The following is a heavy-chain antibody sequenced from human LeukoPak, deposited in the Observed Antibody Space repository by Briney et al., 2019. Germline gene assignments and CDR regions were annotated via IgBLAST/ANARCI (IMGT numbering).Heavy chain of an antibody. V-gene: IGHV3-74*01. CDR3: AKDHYWSIDY. CDR2: IKGDGIST. J-gene: IGHJ4*02. CDR1: GFDFSSNW. D-gene: IGHD3-3*01. Sequence: GGSLRLSCAASGFDFSSNWMHWVRHTPGQGLVWVSRIKGDGISTNYADSVKGRFTISRDIAKNTLYLQMNSLRAEDTGVYYCAKDHYWSIDYWGRGTLVTVSS.